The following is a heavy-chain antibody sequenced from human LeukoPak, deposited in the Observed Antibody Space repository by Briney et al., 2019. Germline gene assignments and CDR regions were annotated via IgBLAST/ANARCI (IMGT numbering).Heavy chain of an antibody. CDR1: RFTFSNYG. CDR2: IWYDGSNR. V-gene: IGHV3-33*01. Sequence: GGSLRLSCAASRFTFSNYGMHWVRQSPGKGLECVAAIWYDGSNRWFADSVKGRFSISRDNSKDTLYLQMNSLRAEDTAVYYCARDGQLEGSPFDYWGQGTLVTVSS. J-gene: IGHJ4*02. D-gene: IGHD2-2*01. CDR3: ARDGQLEGSPFDY.